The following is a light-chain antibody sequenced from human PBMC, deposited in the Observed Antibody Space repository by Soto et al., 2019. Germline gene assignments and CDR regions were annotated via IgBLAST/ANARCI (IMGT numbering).Light chain of an antibody. J-gene: IGLJ1*01. CDR3: TSYTSNSTYV. CDR1: SSDVGGYNY. V-gene: IGLV2-14*01. Sequence: QSVPTQPASVSGSPGQSITISCTGTSSDVGGYNYVSWYQQHPGKAPKLLIYEVRHRPSGISNRFSGSKSGNTASLTISGLQADDEADFYCTSYTSNSTYVFGTGTKVTV. CDR2: EVR.